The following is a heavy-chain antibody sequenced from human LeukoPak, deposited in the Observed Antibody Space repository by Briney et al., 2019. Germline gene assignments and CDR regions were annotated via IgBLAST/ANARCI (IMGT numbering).Heavy chain of an antibody. CDR3: AKDPPNIVVVPAASVQAFDI. D-gene: IGHD2-2*01. CDR2: IRYDGSNK. Sequence: PGGSLRLSCAASGFLFSSYWMSWVRQAPGKGLEWVAFIRYDGSNKYYADSVKGRFTISRDNSKNTLYLQMNSLRAEDTAVYYCAKDPPNIVVVPAASVQAFDIWGQGTMVTVSS. CDR1: GFLFSSYW. V-gene: IGHV3-30*02. J-gene: IGHJ3*02.